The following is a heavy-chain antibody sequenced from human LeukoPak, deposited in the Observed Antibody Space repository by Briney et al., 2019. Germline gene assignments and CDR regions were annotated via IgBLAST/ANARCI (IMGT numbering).Heavy chain of an antibody. V-gene: IGHV3-74*01. D-gene: IGHD5-18*01. Sequence: GGSLRLSCAASGFTFSNHWMHWVRQAPGTGLMWVSRINRDGSRTDYADSVKGRFTISRDDAKNTLYLQVNSLRAEDTAVCFCARGGSDTAMAHDYWGQGTLVTVSS. J-gene: IGHJ4*02. CDR2: INRDGSRT. CDR3: ARGGSDTAMAHDY. CDR1: GFTFSNHW.